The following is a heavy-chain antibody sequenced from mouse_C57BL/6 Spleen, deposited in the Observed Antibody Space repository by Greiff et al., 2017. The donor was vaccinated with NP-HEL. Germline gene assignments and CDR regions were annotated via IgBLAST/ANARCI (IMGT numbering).Heavy chain of an antibody. D-gene: IGHD2-3*01. CDR3: ARRDDGYPYYYAMDY. CDR2: INPNNGGT. Sequence: EVQVVESGPELVKPGASVKMSCKASGYTFTDYNMHWVKQSHGKSLEWIGYINPNNGGTSYNQKFKGKATLTVNKSSSTAYMELRSLTSEDSAVYYCARRDDGYPYYYAMDYWGQGTSVTVSS. CDR1: GYTFTDYN. J-gene: IGHJ4*01. V-gene: IGHV1-22*01.